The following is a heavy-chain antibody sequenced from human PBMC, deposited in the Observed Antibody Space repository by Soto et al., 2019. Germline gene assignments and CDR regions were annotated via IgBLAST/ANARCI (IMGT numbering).Heavy chain of an antibody. J-gene: IGHJ4*02. CDR1: GFTFSSYA. D-gene: IGHD5-18*01. V-gene: IGHV3-23*01. Sequence: GGSLRLSCAASGFTFSSYAISWVRQAPGKGLEWVSAISVSGASTYYADSVKGRFTISRDRSKNTLYLQMNSLRAEDTALYYCAKDPDTASHFDYWGQGTLVTVSS. CDR2: ISVSGAST. CDR3: AKDPDTASHFDY.